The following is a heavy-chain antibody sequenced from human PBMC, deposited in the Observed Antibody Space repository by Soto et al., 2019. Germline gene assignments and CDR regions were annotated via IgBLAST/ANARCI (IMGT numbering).Heavy chain of an antibody. CDR1: GYSFTSYW. D-gene: IGHD3-3*01. V-gene: IGHV5-51*04. CDR2: IYPGDSDT. CDR3: ARSPPPDCGSGYAYYYYGMDG. Sequence: GESLKISCKGSGYSFTSYWIGWVRQMPGKGLEWMGIIYPGDSDTRYSPSFQRQVTISPDKPLRTAYLQWSRLKASDTAMYYCARSPPPDCGSGYAYYYYGMDGWGQGTTVTVSS. J-gene: IGHJ6*02.